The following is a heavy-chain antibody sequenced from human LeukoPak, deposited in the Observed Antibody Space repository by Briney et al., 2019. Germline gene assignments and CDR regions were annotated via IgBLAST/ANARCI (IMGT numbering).Heavy chain of an antibody. J-gene: IGHJ4*02. D-gene: IGHD3-22*01. V-gene: IGHV3-66*01. CDR2: IYSGGST. CDR3: YSMIVVEIRVINDY. Sequence: GGSLRLSCAVSGFTVSSNYMSWVRQAPGKGLEWVSVIYSGGSTYYADSVKGRFTISRDNSKNTLYLQMNSLRAEDTAVYYCYSMIVVEIRVINDYWGQGTLVTASS. CDR1: GFTVSSNY.